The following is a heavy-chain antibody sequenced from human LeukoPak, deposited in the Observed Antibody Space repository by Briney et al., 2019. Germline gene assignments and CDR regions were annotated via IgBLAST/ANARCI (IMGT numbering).Heavy chain of an antibody. CDR1: GGSISSYY. CDR2: IYYSGST. V-gene: IGHV4-59*01. D-gene: IGHD1-1*01. CDR3: AREGTTVAGAFDI. Sequence: PSATLSLTCTVSGGSISSYYWSWIRQPPGKGLEWIGYIYYSGSTNYNPSLKSRVTISVDTSKNQFSLKLSSVTAADTAVYYCAREGTTVAGAFDIWGQGTMVTVSS. J-gene: IGHJ3*02.